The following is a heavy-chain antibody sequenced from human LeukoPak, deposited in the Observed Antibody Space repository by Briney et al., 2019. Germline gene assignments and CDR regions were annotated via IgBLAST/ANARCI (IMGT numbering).Heavy chain of an antibody. J-gene: IGHJ4*02. CDR1: GVSISSSYSY. CDR3: ARQTGSGLFILP. D-gene: IGHD3/OR15-3a*01. V-gene: IGHV4-39*01. Sequence: SETLSLTCTGSGVSISSSYSYWGWIRQPPGMGLEWIGSIYYTGNTYYNASLKSQVSISMDTSKNQFSLKLTSVTAADTAVYYCARQTGSGLFILPGGQGTLVTVSS. CDR2: IYYTGNT.